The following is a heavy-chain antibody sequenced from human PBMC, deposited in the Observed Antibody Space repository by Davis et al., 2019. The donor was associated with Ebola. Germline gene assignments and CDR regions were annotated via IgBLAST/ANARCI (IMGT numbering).Heavy chain of an antibody. CDR3: TTTYYDFWSGDYYYYYGMDV. CDR2: IKSKTDGGTT. Sequence: GGSLRLSCAASGFTFSSYSMNWVRQAPGKGLEWVGRIKSKTDGGTTDYAAPVKGRFTISRDDSKNTLYLQMNSLETEDTAVYYCTTTYYDFWSGDYYYYYGMDVWGQGTAVTVSS. D-gene: IGHD3-3*01. CDR1: GFTFSSYS. V-gene: IGHV3-15*07. J-gene: IGHJ6*02.